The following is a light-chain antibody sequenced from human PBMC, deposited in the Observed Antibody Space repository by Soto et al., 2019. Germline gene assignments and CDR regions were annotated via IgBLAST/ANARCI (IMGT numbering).Light chain of an antibody. CDR3: QQYGSSLIT. CDR1: QSVSSSY. V-gene: IGKV3-20*01. Sequence: EIVLTQSLGTLSLSPGDRATLSCSASQSVSSSYLAWFQHKPGQAPRLLIYATSSRATGIPDRFRGSGSGTDFTLTISRLEPEDFAVYFCQQYGSSLITFGPGTKLDI. J-gene: IGKJ3*01. CDR2: ATS.